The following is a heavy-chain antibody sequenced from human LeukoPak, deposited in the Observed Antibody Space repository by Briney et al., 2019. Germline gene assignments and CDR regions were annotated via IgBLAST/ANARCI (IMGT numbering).Heavy chain of an antibody. CDR2: INNSVST. D-gene: IGHD3-10*01. CDR1: RGSSRGYY. J-gene: IGHJ4*02. CDR3: ARSGRPGPLDY. V-gene: IGHV4-34*01. Sequence: PSESLSLTSAVYRGSSRGYYWSSICQSPGKRLEWVGEINNSVSTNYNPSLKSRVTISVDTSKNQFSLKLSSVTAADTAVYYCARSGRPGPLDYWGQGTLVTVSS.